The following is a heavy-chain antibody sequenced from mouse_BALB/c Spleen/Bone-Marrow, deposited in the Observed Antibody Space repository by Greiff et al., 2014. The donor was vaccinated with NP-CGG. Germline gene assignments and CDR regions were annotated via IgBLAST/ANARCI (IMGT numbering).Heavy chain of an antibody. J-gene: IGHJ4*01. CDR2: ILPGSGST. V-gene: IGHV1-9*01. Sequence: QVHVKQSVAELMTPGASVKISCKATGYTFSSYWIEWVKQRPGHGLEWIGEILPGSGSTNYNEKFKGKATFTADTSSNTAYMQLSSLTSEDAAVYYCARGDAMDYWGQGTSVTVSS. CDR1: GYTFSSYW. CDR3: ARGDAMDY.